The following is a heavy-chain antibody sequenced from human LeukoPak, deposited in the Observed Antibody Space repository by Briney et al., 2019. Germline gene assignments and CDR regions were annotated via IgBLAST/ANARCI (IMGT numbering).Heavy chain of an antibody. D-gene: IGHD5-24*01. V-gene: IGHV4-31*03. J-gene: IGHJ3*02. CDR1: GGSISSGGYY. Sequence: SQTLSPTCTVSGGSISSGGYYWSWIRQHPGKGLEWIGYIYYSGSTYYNPSLKSRVTISVDTSKNQFSLKLSSVTAADTAVYYCARAGEMATTDAFDIWGQGTMVTVSS. CDR3: ARAGEMATTDAFDI. CDR2: IYYSGST.